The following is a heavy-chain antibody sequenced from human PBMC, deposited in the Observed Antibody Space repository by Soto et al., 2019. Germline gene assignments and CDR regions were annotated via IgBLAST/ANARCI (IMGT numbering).Heavy chain of an antibody. V-gene: IGHV4-39*01. CDR2: VYYSGST. D-gene: IGHD3-16*01. CDR1: GGSISSSNDY. J-gene: IGHJ4*02. Sequence: TSETLCLPCTVSGGSISSSNDYWGWIRQPPGKGLEWIGSVYYSGSTYYNPSLKSRVTISVDTSKNQFSLKLSSVTAADTAVYYCARHRLGEHINYWGQGTLVTVSS. CDR3: ARHRLGEHINY.